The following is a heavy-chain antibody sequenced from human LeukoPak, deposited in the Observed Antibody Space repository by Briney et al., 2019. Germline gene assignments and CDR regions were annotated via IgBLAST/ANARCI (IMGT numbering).Heavy chain of an antibody. V-gene: IGHV3-23*01. J-gene: IGHJ3*02. CDR1: GFTFSSYS. CDR2: ISGSGGST. CDR3: ANSYYYDSSGYYRFEAQSDAGFDI. D-gene: IGHD3-22*01. Sequence: GGSLRLSCAASGFTFSSYSMNWVRQAPGKGLEWVSAISGSGGSTYYADSVKGRFTISRDNSKNTLYLQMNSLRAEDTAVYYCANSYYYDSSGYYRFEAQSDAGFDIWGQGTMVTVSS.